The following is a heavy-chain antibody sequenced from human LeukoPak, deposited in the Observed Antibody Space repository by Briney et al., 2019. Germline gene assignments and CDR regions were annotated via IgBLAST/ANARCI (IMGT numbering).Heavy chain of an antibody. V-gene: IGHV4-59*08. CDR2: IYYSGST. CDR1: GGSISSYY. CDR3: AGSVGLWLHWAAFDI. D-gene: IGHD5-18*01. Sequence: SETLSLTCTVSGGSISSYYWSWIRQPPGKGLEWIGYIYYSGSTNYNPSLKSRVTISVDTSKNQFSLKLSSVTAADTAVYYCAGSVGLWLHWAAFDIWGQGTMVTVSS. J-gene: IGHJ3*02.